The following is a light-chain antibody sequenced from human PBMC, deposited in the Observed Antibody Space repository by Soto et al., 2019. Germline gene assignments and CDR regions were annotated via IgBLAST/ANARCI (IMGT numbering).Light chain of an antibody. J-gene: IGLJ2*01. Sequence: QSALTQPPSVSGAPGQRVTISCTGSSSNIGAGYDVHWYQQLPGTAPKLLIYGNRNRPSGVPDRFSGSKSGTSASLAITGFQAEDEADYYCQSYDSSLSGSDVVFGGGTQLTVL. CDR2: GNR. V-gene: IGLV1-40*01. CDR1: SSNIGAGYD. CDR3: QSYDSSLSGSDVV.